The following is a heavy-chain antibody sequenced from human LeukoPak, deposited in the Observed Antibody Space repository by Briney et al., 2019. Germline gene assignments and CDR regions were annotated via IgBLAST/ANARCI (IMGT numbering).Heavy chain of an antibody. CDR3: ARGRIAAGY. D-gene: IGHD6-6*01. CDR1: GYTLTSYY. V-gene: IGHV1-46*01. CDR2: INLSGGST. J-gene: IGHJ4*02. Sequence: ASVKDSCKASGYTLTSYYMHWVRQAPGQGLEWMGIINLSGGSTSDARKFQGRVTMTRDTSTSTVYMELSSLRSEDTAVYYCARGRIAAGYWGQGTLVTVSS.